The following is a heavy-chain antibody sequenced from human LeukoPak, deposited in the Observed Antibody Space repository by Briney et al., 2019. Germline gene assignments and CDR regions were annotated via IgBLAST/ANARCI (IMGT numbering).Heavy chain of an antibody. CDR3: ANTVVRAREIH. CDR2: ISGSGSTT. CDR1: GFIFDDYG. V-gene: IGHV3-23*01. J-gene: IGHJ4*02. D-gene: IGHD3-10*01. Sequence: RPGGSLRLSCAASGFIFDDYGMSWVRQAPGKGLEWVSGISGSGSTTYYADSVKGRFAISRDNSKNTLYLQMSSLRAEDTAVYYCANTVVRAREIHWGQGTLVTVSS.